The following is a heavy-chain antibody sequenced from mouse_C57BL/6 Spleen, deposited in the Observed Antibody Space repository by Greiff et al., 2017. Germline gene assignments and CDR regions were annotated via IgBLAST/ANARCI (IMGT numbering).Heavy chain of an antibody. CDR2: IDPSDSET. CDR3: ARDWEGLYFDY. Sequence: QVQLQQPGAELVRPGSSVKLSCKASGYTFTSYWMHWVKQRPIQGLEWIGNIDPSDSETHYNQKFKDKATLTVDKSSSTAYMQLSSLTSEDSAVYYCARDWEGLYFDYWGQGTTLTVSS. CDR1: GYTFTSYW. V-gene: IGHV1-52*01. D-gene: IGHD4-1*01. J-gene: IGHJ2*01.